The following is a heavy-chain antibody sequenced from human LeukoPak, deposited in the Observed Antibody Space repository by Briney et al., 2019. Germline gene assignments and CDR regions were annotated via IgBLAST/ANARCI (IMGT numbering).Heavy chain of an antibody. J-gene: IGHJ6*03. CDR3: ARDQKGLYYYYYYMDV. CDR1: GFTFSSYI. D-gene: IGHD3/OR15-3a*01. Sequence: GGSLRLSCAASGFTFSSYIMNWVRQAPGKGLEWVSYISSSSSTIYYADSVKGRFTISRDNAKNSLYLQMNSLRAEDTAVYYCARDQKGLYYYYYYMDVWGKGTTVTVSS. CDR2: ISSSSSTI. V-gene: IGHV3-48*04.